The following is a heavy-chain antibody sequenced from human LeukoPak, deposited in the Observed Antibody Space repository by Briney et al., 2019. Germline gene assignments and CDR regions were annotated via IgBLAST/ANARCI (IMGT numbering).Heavy chain of an antibody. V-gene: IGHV4-4*07. CDR3: ARGDFCSKSNCYLRPMDV. D-gene: IGHD3-3*01. CDR1: GGSISSYY. CDR2: IYTSGST. Sequence: SETLSLTCTVSGGSISSYYWSWIRQSAGKGLEWIGRIYTSGSTDYNPSLKSRVTMSVDTAKNQFSLKVRSVTAADTAVYYCARGDFCSKSNCYLRPMDVWGKGTTVTVSS. J-gene: IGHJ6*03.